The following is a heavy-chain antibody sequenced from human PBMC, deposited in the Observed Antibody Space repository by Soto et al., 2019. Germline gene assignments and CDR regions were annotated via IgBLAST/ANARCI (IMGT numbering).Heavy chain of an antibody. D-gene: IGHD2-15*01. CDR2: IIPIHGKA. V-gene: IGHV1-69*04. CDR1: GYTFTSYG. Sequence: SVKVSCKASGYTFTSYGIRWVRQAPGQGLEWMGRIIPIHGKANYAQKFQGRVTITADKSTSTAYMELSSLRSEDTAVYYCARDQGYCSGGSCSGAFDIWGQGTMVTVSS. J-gene: IGHJ3*02. CDR3: ARDQGYCSGGSCSGAFDI.